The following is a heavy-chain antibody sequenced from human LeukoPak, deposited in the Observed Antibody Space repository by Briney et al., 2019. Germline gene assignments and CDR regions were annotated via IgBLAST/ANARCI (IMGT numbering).Heavy chain of an antibody. V-gene: IGHV1-69*13. J-gene: IGHJ4*02. CDR3: AGSPRRCSTPIFDY. CDR2: IIPIFGTA. CDR1: GGTFSSYA. D-gene: IGHD2-15*01. Sequence: SVKVSCKASGGTFSSYAISWVRQAPGQGLEWMGGIIPIFGTANYAQKFQGRVTITADESTSTAYMELSSLRSEDTAVYYCAGSPRRCSTPIFDYWGQGTLVTVSS.